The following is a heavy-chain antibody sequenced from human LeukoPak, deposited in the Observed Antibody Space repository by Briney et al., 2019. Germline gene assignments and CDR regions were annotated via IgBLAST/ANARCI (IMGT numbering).Heavy chain of an antibody. V-gene: IGHV4-34*01. J-gene: IGHJ3*02. CDR2: INHSGST. Sequence: SETLSLTCAVYGGSFSGYYWSWIRQPPGKGLEWIGEINHSGSTNYNPSLKSRVTISVDTSKNQFSLKLSSVTAADTAVYYCARGRRGGWHQGAFDIWGQGTMVTVSS. CDR3: ARGRRGGWHQGAFDI. D-gene: IGHD6-19*01. CDR1: GGSFSGYY.